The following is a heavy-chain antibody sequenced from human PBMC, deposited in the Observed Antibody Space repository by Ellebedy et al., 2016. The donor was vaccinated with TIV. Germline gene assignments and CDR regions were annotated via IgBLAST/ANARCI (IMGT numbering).Heavy chain of an antibody. V-gene: IGHV4-59*01. J-gene: IGHJ4*02. CDR1: GGSMTSYY. Sequence: SETLSLTCTLSGGSMTSYYWSWIRQSPGKGLEWIGSIYDSGSTNYNPSLKSRVTISIDTSKNQFSLRLTSATAADAAVYYCARDRGRDGGLDNWGQGTLVTVSS. CDR2: IYDSGST. CDR3: ARDRGRDGGLDN. D-gene: IGHD5-24*01.